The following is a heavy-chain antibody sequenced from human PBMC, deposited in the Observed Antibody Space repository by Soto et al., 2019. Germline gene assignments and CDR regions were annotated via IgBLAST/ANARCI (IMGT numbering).Heavy chain of an antibody. Sequence: SETLSLTCTVSGGSISSYYWSWIRQPPGKGLEWIGYIYYSGSTNYNPSLKSRVTISVDTSKNQFSLKLSSVTAADTAVYYCARLGLDACHIWGQGTMVTVSS. V-gene: IGHV4-59*01. CDR3: ARLGLDACHI. J-gene: IGHJ3*02. CDR1: GGSISSYY. CDR2: IYYSGST.